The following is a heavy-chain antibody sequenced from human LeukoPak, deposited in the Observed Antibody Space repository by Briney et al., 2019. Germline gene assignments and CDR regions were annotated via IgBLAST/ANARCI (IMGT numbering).Heavy chain of an antibody. J-gene: IGHJ4*02. Sequence: ASVKVSCKASGYTFTSYYMHWVRPAPGEGLEWMTMINPRGGSTIYAQKFQGRVTMTRDMSTSTVYMELSSLRSEDTAVYYCARDNSHYYYHSSGYSFDYWGQGTRVTVSS. CDR1: GYTFTSYY. V-gene: IGHV1-46*01. CDR3: ARDNSHYYYHSSGYSFDY. CDR2: INPRGGST. D-gene: IGHD3-22*01.